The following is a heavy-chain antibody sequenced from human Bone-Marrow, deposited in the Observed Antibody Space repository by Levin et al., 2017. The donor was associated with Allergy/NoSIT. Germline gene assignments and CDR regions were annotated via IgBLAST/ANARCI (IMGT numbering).Heavy chain of an antibody. Sequence: GGSLRLSCKVSGYRFTEVAMHWVRQAPGKGLEWLGSFDPENGESIYAENLQGRVTMTEDSSTDTAYVELSGLRSEDPAVYYCAADTHRFGFGLRVVDSIVLDNWGQGTLFTVSS. CDR1: GYRFTEVA. J-gene: IGHJ4*02. D-gene: IGHD5-12*01. V-gene: IGHV1-24*01. CDR2: FDPENGES. CDR3: AADTHRFGFGLRVVDSIVLDN.